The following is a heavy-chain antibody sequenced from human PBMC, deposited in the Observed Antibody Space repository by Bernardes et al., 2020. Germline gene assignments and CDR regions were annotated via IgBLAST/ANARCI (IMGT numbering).Heavy chain of an antibody. V-gene: IGHV4-34*01. J-gene: IGHJ5*02. Sequence: SETLSLTCAVYGGSFSGYYWSWIRQPPGKGLEWIGEINHSGSTNYNPSPKSQVTISVDTSKNQFPLKLSTVTAADTAVYSCARGVVPAAYNWVDPWGQGTLVTVAS. CDR2: INHSGST. D-gene: IGHD2-2*01. CDR1: GGSFSGYY. CDR3: ARGVVPAAYNWVDP.